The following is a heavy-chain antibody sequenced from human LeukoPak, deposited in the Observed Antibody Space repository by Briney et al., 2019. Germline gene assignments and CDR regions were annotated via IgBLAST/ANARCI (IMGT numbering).Heavy chain of an antibody. V-gene: IGHV3-74*01. CDR3: ARSTTHPYYNYMDV. J-gene: IGHJ6*03. CDR1: GFTFSSYW. CDR2: INSDGSTT. Sequence: GGSLRLSYVASGFTFSSYWMHWVRQAPGEGLVWVSRINSDGSTTTYADSVKGRFTISRDNAKNTLYLQMNSLRVEDTAVYYCARSTTHPYYNYMDVWGKGTTVTLSS. D-gene: IGHD4-17*01.